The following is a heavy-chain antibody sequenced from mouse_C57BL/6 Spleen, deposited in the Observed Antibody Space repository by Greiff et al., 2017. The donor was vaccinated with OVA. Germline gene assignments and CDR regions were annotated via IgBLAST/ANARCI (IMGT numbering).Heavy chain of an antibody. V-gene: IGHV2-5*01. CDR1: GFSLTSYG. Sequence: QVQLQQSGPGLVQPSQSLSITCTVSGFSLTSYGVHWVRQSPGKGLEWLGVIWRGGSTDYNAAFMSRLSITKDNSKSQIFFKMNSLQADDTAIYYCAKKEDDYYAMDYWGQGTSVTVSS. CDR2: IWRGGST. CDR3: AKKEDDYYAMDY. J-gene: IGHJ4*01.